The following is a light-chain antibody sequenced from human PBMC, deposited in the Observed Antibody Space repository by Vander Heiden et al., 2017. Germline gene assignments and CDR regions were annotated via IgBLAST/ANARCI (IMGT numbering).Light chain of an antibody. CDR1: QSVGSSY. CDR3: QQYGSSPGCT. J-gene: IGKJ2*02. V-gene: IGKV3-20*01. CDR2: GAS. Sequence: EVVLTQSPAPLSMSPGERATLSCRASQSVGSSYLAWYQQRPGQAPRLLIYGASNRATGIPDRFSGSGSGTDFTITISRLEPEDFAVYYCQQYGSSPGCTFGQGTNLEIK.